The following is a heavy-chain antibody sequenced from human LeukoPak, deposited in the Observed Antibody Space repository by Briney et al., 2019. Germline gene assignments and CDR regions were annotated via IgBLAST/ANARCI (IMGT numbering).Heavy chain of an antibody. J-gene: IGHJ4*02. D-gene: IGHD3-9*01. V-gene: IGHV4-30-2*01. CDR1: GGSISSGGYY. Sequence: PSETLSLTCTVSGGSISSGGYYWSWIRQPPGKGLEWIGYIYHSGSTYYNPSLKSRVTISVDRSKNQFSLKLNSVTAADTAVYYCATSRYFGWPNSGGFAGWGQGTLVTVSS. CDR2: IYHSGST. CDR3: ATSRYFGWPNSGGFAG.